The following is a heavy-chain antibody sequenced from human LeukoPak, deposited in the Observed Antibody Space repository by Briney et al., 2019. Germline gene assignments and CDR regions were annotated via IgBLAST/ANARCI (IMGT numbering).Heavy chain of an antibody. J-gene: IGHJ3*02. CDR2: ISSSSSYI. CDR1: GFTFSSYS. V-gene: IGHV3-21*01. CDR3: ARDGETSDAFDI. Sequence: GGSLRLSCGASGFTFSSYSMNWVRQAPGKGLEWVSSISSSSSYIYYADSVKGRFTISRDNAKNSLYLQMNSLRAEDTAVYYCARDGETSDAFDIWGQGTMVTVSS. D-gene: IGHD3-10*01.